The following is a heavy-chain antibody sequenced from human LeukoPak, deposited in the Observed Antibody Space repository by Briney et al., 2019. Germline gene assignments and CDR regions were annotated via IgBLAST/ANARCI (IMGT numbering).Heavy chain of an antibody. CDR2: FDPEDGES. CDR1: GASLSETS. CDR3: ATADKWEPLDY. Sequence: ASVKVSCKVSGASLSETSIHWVRQAPGQWLEWMGGFDPEDGESIFAQSFQGRFSMTEDTSTDTAYMELRSLRPEDTAVYYCATADKWEPLDYWGQGTLVTVSS. V-gene: IGHV1-24*01. J-gene: IGHJ4*02. D-gene: IGHD1-26*01.